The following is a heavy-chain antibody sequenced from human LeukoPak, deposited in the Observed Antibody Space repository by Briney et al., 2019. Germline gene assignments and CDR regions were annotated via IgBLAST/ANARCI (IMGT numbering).Heavy chain of an antibody. CDR2: ISSSSSYI. CDR3: ARVIPAIAAAGGDYMDV. J-gene: IGHJ6*03. V-gene: IGHV3-21*01. CDR1: GFTFSSYS. D-gene: IGHD6-13*01. Sequence: TGGSLRLSCAASGFTFSSYSMNWVRQAPGKGLEWVSSISSSSSYIYYADSVKGRFTISRDNAKNSLYLQMNSLRAEDTAVYYCARVIPAIAAAGGDYMDVWGKGTTVTVSS.